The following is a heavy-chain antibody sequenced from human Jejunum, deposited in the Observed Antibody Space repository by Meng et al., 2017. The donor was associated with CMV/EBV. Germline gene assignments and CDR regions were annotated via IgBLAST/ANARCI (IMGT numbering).Heavy chain of an antibody. V-gene: IGHV4-59*01. J-gene: IGHJ4*02. CDR2: ISYSGGS. Sequence: SISSYYWRWIRRPPGKGLEWIVCISYSGGSNYNPSLKSRVTMSKDTSKSQFSLKLSSVTAADTAVYYCARERDPPGTAPGRYYFDHWGQGTLVTVSS. D-gene: IGHD1-7*01. CDR3: ARERDPPGTAPGRYYFDH. CDR1: SISSYY.